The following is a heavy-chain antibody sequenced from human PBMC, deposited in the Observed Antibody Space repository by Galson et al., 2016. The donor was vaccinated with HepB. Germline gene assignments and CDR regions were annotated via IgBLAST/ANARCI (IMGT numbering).Heavy chain of an antibody. CDR1: GCTFNTYA. J-gene: IGHJ4*02. D-gene: IGHD3-10*01. Sequence: SVKVSCKASGCTFNTYAISWVRQAPGQGLEWMGWIIPYNGTANYEQKFQGRVTMTTDTSTNTAHIELRSLRSEDTAVYYCVRDVTGGNYGSDYHPFDYWGQGTLVTVSS. V-gene: IGHV1-18*01. CDR2: IIPYNGTA. CDR3: VRDVTGGNYGSDYHPFDY.